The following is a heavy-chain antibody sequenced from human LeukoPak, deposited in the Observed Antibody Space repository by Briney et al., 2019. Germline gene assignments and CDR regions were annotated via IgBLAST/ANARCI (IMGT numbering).Heavy chain of an antibody. Sequence: PGGSLRLSCAASGFTFSSYAMSWVRQAPGKGLEWVSAISGSGGSTYYADSVKGRFTISRDNSKNTLYLQMNSLRAEDTAVYYCAKVESKRIAVAGVFDYWGQGTLVTVSS. V-gene: IGHV3-23*01. CDR2: ISGSGGST. D-gene: IGHD6-19*01. J-gene: IGHJ4*02. CDR1: GFTFSSYA. CDR3: AKVESKRIAVAGVFDY.